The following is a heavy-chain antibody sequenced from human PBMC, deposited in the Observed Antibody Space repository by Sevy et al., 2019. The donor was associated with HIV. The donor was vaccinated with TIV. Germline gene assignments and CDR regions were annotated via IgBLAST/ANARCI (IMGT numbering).Heavy chain of an antibody. CDR2: IKQDESEK. J-gene: IGHJ4*02. V-gene: IGHV3-7*01. Sequence: GGSLRLTCAASGFRFTDYWMSWVRQTPGKGLEWVATIKQDESEKYYVDSVKGRFVISRDNGKTSVSLQMNGLRVEDTALYYWAREVGGFNWRPYYFDSWGQGTLVTVSS. CDR1: GFRFTDYW. D-gene: IGHD3-16*01. CDR3: AREVGGFNWRPYYFDS.